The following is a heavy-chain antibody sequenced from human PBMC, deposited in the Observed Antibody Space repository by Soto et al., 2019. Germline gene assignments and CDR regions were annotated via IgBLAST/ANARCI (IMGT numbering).Heavy chain of an antibody. V-gene: IGHV4-39*01. Sequence: SETLSLTCSVSDDSINSDKYYWGWIRQPPGKGLEWVGSIYYRGNAYYNPSLQTRVTISLDKSKSQFSLKLNSVTATDSAVYFCARLEGLATISYYFDFWGPGALVTVSS. CDR1: DDSINSDKYY. CDR3: ARLEGLATISYYFDF. J-gene: IGHJ4*02. CDR2: IYYRGNA. D-gene: IGHD3-9*01.